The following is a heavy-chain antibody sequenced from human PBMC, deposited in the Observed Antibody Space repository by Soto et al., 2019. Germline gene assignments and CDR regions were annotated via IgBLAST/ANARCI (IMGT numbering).Heavy chain of an antibody. J-gene: IGHJ4*02. V-gene: IGHV5-51*01. Sequence: GESLKISCKGSGYSFTSYWIGWVRQMPGKGLEWMGIIYPGDSDTRYSPSFQGQVTISADKSISTAYLQWSSLKASDTAMYYCARILSGIHKARPTADFDYWGQGTLVTVSS. D-gene: IGHD3-10*01. CDR1: GYSFTSYW. CDR2: IYPGDSDT. CDR3: ARILSGIHKARPTADFDY.